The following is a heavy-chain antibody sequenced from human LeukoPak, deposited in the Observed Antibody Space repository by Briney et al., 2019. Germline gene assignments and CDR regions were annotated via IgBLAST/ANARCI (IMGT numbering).Heavy chain of an antibody. V-gene: IGHV1-69*05. CDR3: ARDREGAGRGVFDY. Sequence: ASVKVSCKASGGTFSSYAISWVRQAPGQGREGMGGIIPIFGTANYAQKFQGRVTITTDESTSTASMELSSLRSEDTAVYYCARDREGAGRGVFDYWGQGTLVTVSS. CDR2: IIPIFGTA. CDR1: GGTFSSYA. J-gene: IGHJ4*02. D-gene: IGHD1-26*01.